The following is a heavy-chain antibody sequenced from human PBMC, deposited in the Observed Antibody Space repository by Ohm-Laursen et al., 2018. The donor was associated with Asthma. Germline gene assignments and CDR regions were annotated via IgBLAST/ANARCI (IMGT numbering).Heavy chain of an antibody. Sequence: SLRLSCTASGFTFSDYAMHWVRQAPGKGLEWLAVITYDGNKKTYADSVKGRFTISRDNSKNMLYLQMSSLRAEDTALYYCAKWSGTYPNYFLDYWGQGALVTVAS. D-gene: IGHD3-3*01. J-gene: IGHJ4*02. CDR3: AKWSGTYPNYFLDY. CDR1: GFTFSDYA. CDR2: ITYDGNKK. V-gene: IGHV3-30*18.